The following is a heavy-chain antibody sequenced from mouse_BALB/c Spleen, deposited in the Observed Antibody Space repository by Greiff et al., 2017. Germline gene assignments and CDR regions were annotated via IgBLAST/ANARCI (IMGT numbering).Heavy chain of an antibody. CDR3: ARDKGDYDGGYAMDY. D-gene: IGHD2-4*01. V-gene: IGHV1-66*01. CDR1: GYSFTSYY. CDR2: IFPGSGNT. J-gene: IGHJ4*01. Sequence: VQLQQSGPELVKPGASVKISCKASGYSFTSYYIHWVKQRPGQGLEWIGWIFPGSGNTKYNEKFKGKATLTADTSSSTAYMQLSSLTSEDSAVYFCARDKGDYDGGYAMDYWGQGTSVTVSS.